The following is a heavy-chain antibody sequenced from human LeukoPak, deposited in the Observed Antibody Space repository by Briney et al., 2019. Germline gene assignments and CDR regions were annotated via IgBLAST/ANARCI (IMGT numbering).Heavy chain of an antibody. CDR1: GGSFSGYY. D-gene: IGHD3-3*01. Sequence: SETLSLTCAVYGGSFSGYYWSWIRQPPGKGLEGIGEINHSGSTNYNPSLKSRVTISVDTSKNQFSLKLSSVTAADTAVYYCARGTTYYDFWSGYYTHYYYYMDVWGKGATVTVS. J-gene: IGHJ6*03. V-gene: IGHV4-34*01. CDR2: INHSGST. CDR3: ARGTTYYDFWSGYYTHYYYYMDV.